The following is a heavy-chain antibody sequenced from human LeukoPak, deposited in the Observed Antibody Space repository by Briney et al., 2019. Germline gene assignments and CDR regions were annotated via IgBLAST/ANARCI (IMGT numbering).Heavy chain of an antibody. V-gene: IGHV1-18*01. D-gene: IGHD4-17*01. CDR3: ARYGDYSPYYYYMDV. CDR1: GYTFTSYG. CDR2: ISAYNGNT. J-gene: IGHJ6*03. Sequence: VSVKVSCKASGYTFTSYGISWVRQAPGQGLEWMGWISAYNGNTNYAQKLQGRVTMTTDTSTSTAYMELRSLRSDDTAVYYCARYGDYSPYYYYMDVWGKGTTVTVSS.